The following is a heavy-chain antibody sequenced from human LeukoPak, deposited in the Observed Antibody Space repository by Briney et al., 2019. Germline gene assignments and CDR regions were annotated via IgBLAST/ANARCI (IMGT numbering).Heavy chain of an antibody. Sequence: PGGSLRLSCAASGFTFSSYAMSWVRQAPGKGLEWVSAISGSGGSTYYADSVKGRFTISRDNSKNTLYLQMNSLRAEDTAVYYCAKGTSYDILTGYFDIIYWGQGTLVTVSS. J-gene: IGHJ4*02. CDR1: GFTFSSYA. CDR2: ISGSGGST. CDR3: AKGTSYDILTGYFDIIY. D-gene: IGHD3-9*01. V-gene: IGHV3-23*01.